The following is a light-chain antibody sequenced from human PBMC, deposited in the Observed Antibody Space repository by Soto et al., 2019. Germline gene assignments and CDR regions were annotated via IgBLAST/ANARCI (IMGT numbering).Light chain of an antibody. CDR2: AAS. CDR3: QDRSNWPLFT. J-gene: IGKJ4*01. CDR1: QSINNY. Sequence: DIQMAQSPSSLSASVGDRVTITCRASQSINNYLNWYQQKPGKAPKLLIYAASSLQSGVPSRFSGSGSGTDFTLTLSSLQPEDSGIYYSQDRSNWPLFTFGGGTKVDIK. V-gene: IGKV1-39*02.